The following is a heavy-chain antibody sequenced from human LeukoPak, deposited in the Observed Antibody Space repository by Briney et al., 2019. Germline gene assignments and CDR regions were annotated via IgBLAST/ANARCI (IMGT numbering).Heavy chain of an antibody. V-gene: IGHV4-4*02. D-gene: IGHD6-13*01. J-gene: IGHJ4*02. CDR2: IYHSGST. CDR1: VVSITSSNW. Sequence: PSETLSLTSAVSVVSITSSNWWSWVRQPPGKGLEWIGEIYHSGSTNYNPSLKRRVTISVDKSKNQFSLNMSSVNDADTAMYYCARVGRYSSSWFFDYWGQGTLVTVSS. CDR3: ARVGRYSSSWFFDY.